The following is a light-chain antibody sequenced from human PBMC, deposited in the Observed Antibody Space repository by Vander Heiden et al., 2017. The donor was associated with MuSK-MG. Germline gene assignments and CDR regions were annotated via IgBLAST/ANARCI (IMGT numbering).Light chain of an antibody. Sequence: DIPLPQSPSSLSASVGDRVTITCRASQSISSYLNWYQQKPGKAPKLLIYAASSLQSGVPSRFSGSGSGTDFTLTISSLQPEDFATYYCQQSYSTPRTFGQGTKVEIK. CDR3: QQSYSTPRT. V-gene: IGKV1-39*01. J-gene: IGKJ1*01. CDR1: QSISSY. CDR2: AAS.